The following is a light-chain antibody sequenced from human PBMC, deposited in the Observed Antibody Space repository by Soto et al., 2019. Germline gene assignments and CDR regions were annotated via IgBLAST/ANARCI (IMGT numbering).Light chain of an antibody. J-gene: IGLJ2*01. V-gene: IGLV2-14*03. CDR1: SSDVGGHNY. CDR3: SSYAGSTTVV. Sequence: QSALTQPASVSGSPGQSITISCTGTSSDVGGHNYVSWYQQHPGKAPKLMIYDVSSRPSGVSHRFSGSKSDNTASLTISGLQAEDEADYYCSSYAGSTTVVFGGGTKLTVL. CDR2: DVS.